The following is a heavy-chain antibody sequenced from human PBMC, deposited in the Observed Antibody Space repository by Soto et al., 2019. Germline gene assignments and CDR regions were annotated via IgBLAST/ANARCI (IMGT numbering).Heavy chain of an antibody. CDR2: ISVSGDST. J-gene: IGHJ4*02. V-gene: IGHV3-23*01. Sequence: GGSLRLSCAASGFTFRNYAMSWVRQAPGKGLEWVSGISVSGDSTYYADSVKGRFTISRDNFKNTLHLQMNSLRAEDTAVYYCLGGLSPPPGYWGQGTLVTVSS. CDR1: GFTFRNYA. CDR3: LGGLSPPPGY. D-gene: IGHD3-16*02.